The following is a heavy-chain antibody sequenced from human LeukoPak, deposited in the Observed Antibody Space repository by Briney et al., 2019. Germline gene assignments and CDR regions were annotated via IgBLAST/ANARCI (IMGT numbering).Heavy chain of an antibody. Sequence: GGSLRLSCAASGFTFSSYAMSWFRRAPGKGLEWVSAISGSGGSTYYADSVKGRFTISRDNSKNTLYLQMNSLRAEDTAVYYCAKDLAAGHCLDYWGQGTLVTVSS. V-gene: IGHV3-23*01. D-gene: IGHD6-13*01. CDR2: ISGSGGST. J-gene: IGHJ4*02. CDR3: AKDLAAGHCLDY. CDR1: GFTFSSYA.